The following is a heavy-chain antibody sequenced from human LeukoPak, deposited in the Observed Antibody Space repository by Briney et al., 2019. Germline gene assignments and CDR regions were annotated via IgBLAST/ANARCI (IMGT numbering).Heavy chain of an antibody. CDR3: ARDWTYNWNYLGWFDP. CDR1: GYTFTGYY. CDR2: INPNSGGT. D-gene: IGHD1-7*01. J-gene: IGHJ5*02. V-gene: IGHV1-2*02. Sequence: ASVRVSCKASGYTFTGYYMHWVRQAPGQGVEWMGWINPNSGGTNYAQKFQGRVTMTRDTSISTAYMELSRLRSDDTAVYYCARDWTYNWNYLGWFDPWGQGTLVTVSS.